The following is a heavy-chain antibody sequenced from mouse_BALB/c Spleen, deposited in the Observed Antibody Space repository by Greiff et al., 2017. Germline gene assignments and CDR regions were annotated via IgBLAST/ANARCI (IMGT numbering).Heavy chain of an antibody. D-gene: IGHD4-1*01. CDR2: ISDGGSYT. CDR1: GFTFSDYY. CDR3: ARDGTGTHYFDY. Sequence: EVQLQESGGGLVKPGGSLKLSCAASGFTFSDYYMYWVRQTPEKRLEWVATISDGGSYTYYPDSVKGRFTISRDNAKNNLYLQMSSLKSEDTAMYYCARDGTGTHYFDYWGQGTTLTVSS. V-gene: IGHV5-4*02. J-gene: IGHJ2*01.